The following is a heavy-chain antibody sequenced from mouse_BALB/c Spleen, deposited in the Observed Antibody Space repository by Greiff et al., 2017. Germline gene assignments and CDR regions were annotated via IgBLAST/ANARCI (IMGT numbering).Heavy chain of an antibody. V-gene: IGHV1-55*01. CDR1: GYNFTSYW. D-gene: IGHD1-1*01. CDR3: ARWGLLLRFDY. J-gene: IGHJ2*01. Sequence: VQLQQPGAELVKPGASVTLSCKASGYNFTSYWINWVKLRPGQGLEWIGDIYPGSGSTNYNEKFKSKATLTVDTSSSTAYMQLSSLASEDSALYYCARWGLLLRFDYWGQGTTLTVSS. CDR2: IYPGSGST.